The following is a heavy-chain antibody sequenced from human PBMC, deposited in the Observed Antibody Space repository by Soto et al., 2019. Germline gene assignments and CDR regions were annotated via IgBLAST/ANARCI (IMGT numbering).Heavy chain of an antibody. CDR1: GYTFTSCD. V-gene: IGHV1-8*01. J-gene: IGHJ5*02. CDR3: ASYGSGSYWFDP. Sequence: ASVKVSCKASGYTFTSCDINWLRQATGQGLEWMGWMNPNSGNTCYAQKFQGRVTMTRNTSISTAYMELSSLRSEDTAVYYCASYGSGSYWFDPWGQGTLVTVSS. D-gene: IGHD3-10*01. CDR2: MNPNSGNT.